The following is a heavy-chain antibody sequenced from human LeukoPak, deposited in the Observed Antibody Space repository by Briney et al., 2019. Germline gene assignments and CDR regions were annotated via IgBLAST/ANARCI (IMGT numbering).Heavy chain of an antibody. V-gene: IGHV3-23*01. D-gene: IGHD6-25*01. CDR3: AKDLEFSSGAFDI. Sequence: TGGSLRLSCAASGFAFIDYAVTWVRQAPGKGPEWVSAISSSGSNTYFADSVKGRFTISRDNSKNTLYLQMNSLRAEDTAVYYCAKDLEFSSGAFDIWGQGTMVTVSS. CDR1: GFAFIDYA. J-gene: IGHJ3*02. CDR2: ISSSGSNT.